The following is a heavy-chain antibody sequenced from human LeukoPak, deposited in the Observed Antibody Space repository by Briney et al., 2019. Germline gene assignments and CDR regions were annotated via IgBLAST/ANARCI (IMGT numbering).Heavy chain of an antibody. V-gene: IGHV1-18*01. Sequence: ASVTVSCTASGYTFTSYGISWVRQAPGQGLEWMGWISAYNGNTNYAQKLQGRVTMTTDTSTSTAYMELRSLRSDDTAVYYCARAVGYCSSTSCYDYWGQGTLVTVSS. CDR3: ARAVGYCSSTSCYDY. CDR1: GYTFTSYG. J-gene: IGHJ4*02. CDR2: ISAYNGNT. D-gene: IGHD2-2*03.